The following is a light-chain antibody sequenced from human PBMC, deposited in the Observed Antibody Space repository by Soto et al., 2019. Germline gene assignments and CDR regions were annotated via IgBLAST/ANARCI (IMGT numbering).Light chain of an antibody. Sequence: DIQMTQSPSSVSASVGDRVTITCRASQDISTWLAWYQQKPGRAPNLLIFAASTLQSGVPSRFSGSGSGTDFTLTISSLQPEDFATYYCQQSNGFPLTFGGGTKVNFK. CDR1: QDISTW. V-gene: IGKV1D-12*01. CDR2: AAS. J-gene: IGKJ4*01. CDR3: QQSNGFPLT.